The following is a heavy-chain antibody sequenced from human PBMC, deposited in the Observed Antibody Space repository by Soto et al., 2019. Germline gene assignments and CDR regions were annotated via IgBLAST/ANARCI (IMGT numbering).Heavy chain of an antibody. CDR3: ARVVLVPAAMYLPYYYYYGMDV. CDR1: GYTFTSYG. Sequence: QVQLVQSGAEVKKPGASVKVSCKASGYTFTSYGISWVRQAPGQGLEWMGWISAYNGNTNYAQKLQGRVTMTTDTSTSTAYMELRSLRSDDTAVYYCARVVLVPAAMYLPYYYYYGMDVWGQGTTVTVSS. V-gene: IGHV1-18*01. D-gene: IGHD2-2*01. J-gene: IGHJ6*02. CDR2: ISAYNGNT.